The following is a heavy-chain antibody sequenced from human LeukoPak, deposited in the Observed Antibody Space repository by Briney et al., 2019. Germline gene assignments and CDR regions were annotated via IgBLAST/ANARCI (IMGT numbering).Heavy chain of an antibody. V-gene: IGHV3-30*03. J-gene: IGHJ4*02. CDR1: GFTLSSYS. Sequence: GGSLRLSCAASGFTLSSYSMSWVRQAPGKGLEWVAVISYDVGSNTYYADSVKGRFTISRDNSKNTLYLQMNSLRAEDTAVYYCARLNLGYGYFLEATKRDYWGQGTLVTVSS. CDR2: ISYDVGSNT. D-gene: IGHD5-18*01. CDR3: ARLNLGYGYFLEATKRDY.